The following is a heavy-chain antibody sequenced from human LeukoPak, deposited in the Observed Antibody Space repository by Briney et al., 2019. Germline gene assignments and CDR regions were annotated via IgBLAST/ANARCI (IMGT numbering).Heavy chain of an antibody. V-gene: IGHV4-39*01. D-gene: IGHD2-8*02. CDR2: IYYNGNT. CDR1: GGSVSSSSYY. Sequence: SETLSLTCTVSGGSVSSSSYYGGWIRQPPGKGLEWIATIYYNGNTYYSPSLKNRVTISLDTSKNQFSLRVSSVTAADTAVHYCARLLARGDFDSWGQGTLVTVSS. CDR3: ARLLARGDFDS. J-gene: IGHJ4*02.